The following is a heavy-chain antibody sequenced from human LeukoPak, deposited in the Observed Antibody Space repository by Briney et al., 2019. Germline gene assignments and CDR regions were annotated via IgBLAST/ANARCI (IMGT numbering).Heavy chain of an antibody. Sequence: PGGSLRLSCAASGFNFSSYSMNWVRQAPGKGLEWVSSISSSSSYIYYADSVKGRFTISRDNAKNSLYLQMNSLRAEDTAVYYCARGPRYYYDSSGYRVYYWGQGTLVTVSS. D-gene: IGHD3-22*01. CDR1: GFNFSSYS. CDR2: ISSSSSYI. V-gene: IGHV3-21*01. J-gene: IGHJ4*02. CDR3: ARGPRYYYDSSGYRVYY.